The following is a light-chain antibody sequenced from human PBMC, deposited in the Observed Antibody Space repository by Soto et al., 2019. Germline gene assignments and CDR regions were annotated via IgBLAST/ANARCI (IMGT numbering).Light chain of an antibody. CDR2: GAS. CDR3: QQYGSSPPNT. V-gene: IGKV3-20*01. J-gene: IGKJ2*01. CDR1: QSVSSSY. Sequence: EIVLTQSPGTLSLSPGERATLSCRASQSVSSSYLAWYQQKLGQAPRLLIYGASSRATGIPDRFSGSGSGTDFPLTISRLQPEDFAVYYCQQYGSSPPNTLGQGTKLEIK.